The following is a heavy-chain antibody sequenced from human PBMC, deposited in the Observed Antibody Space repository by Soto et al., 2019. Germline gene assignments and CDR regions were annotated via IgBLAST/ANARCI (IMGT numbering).Heavy chain of an antibody. D-gene: IGHD3-9*01. CDR3: AKDLDILTGYYTPRDFYYYYGMDV. CDR1: GFTFSSFA. Sequence: GGSLRLSCAASGFTFSSFAMSWVRQAPGKGLEWVSAISGSGGSTYYADSVKGRFTISRDNSKNTLYLQMNSLRAEDTAVYYCAKDLDILTGYYTPRDFYYYYGMDVWGQGTTVTVSS. J-gene: IGHJ6*02. CDR2: ISGSGGST. V-gene: IGHV3-23*01.